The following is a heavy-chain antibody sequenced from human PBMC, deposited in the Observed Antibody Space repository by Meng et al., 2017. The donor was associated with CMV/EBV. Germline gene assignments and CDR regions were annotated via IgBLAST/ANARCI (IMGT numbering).Heavy chain of an antibody. CDR2: IYHIGST. V-gene: IGHV4-59*01. J-gene: IGHJ4*02. CDR3: ARGIYFDY. CDR1: GGSISSNY. Sequence: GSLRLSCTVSGGSISSNYWSWIRQPPGKGLEWIGYIYHIGSTHYNPSLKSRVTISIDASKNQFSLKLSSVTAADTAVYYCARGIYFDYWGQETLVTVSS.